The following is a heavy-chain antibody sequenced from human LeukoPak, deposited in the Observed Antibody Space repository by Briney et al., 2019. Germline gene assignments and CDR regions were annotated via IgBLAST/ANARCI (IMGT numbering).Heavy chain of an antibody. V-gene: IGHV5-51*01. CDR1: GYSFTTYW. J-gene: IGHJ4*02. D-gene: IGHD6-19*01. CDR2: IYPGDSDT. Sequence: LGGSLKISCKGSGYSFTTYWSGWARQMPGKGLKWMEIIYPGDSDTRYSPSLQAQATISAARPITTTYLQWSSLKPSDTAMYSCLRLLDAVVGTFSNYCGEASLVTVSS. CDR3: LRLLDAVVGTFSNY.